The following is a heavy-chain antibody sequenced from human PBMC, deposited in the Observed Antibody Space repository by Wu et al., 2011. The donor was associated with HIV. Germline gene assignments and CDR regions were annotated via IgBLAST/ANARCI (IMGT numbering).Heavy chain of an antibody. D-gene: IGHD1-7*01. CDR2: IIPIFGTA. CDR3: ARVSPELRFGVYYFDY. J-gene: IGHJ4*02. V-gene: IGHV1-69*01. Sequence: PGSSVKVSCKASGGTFSSYAISWVRQAPGQGLEWMRGIIPIFGTANYAQKFQGRVTITADESTSTAYMELSSLRSEDTAVYYCARVSPELRFGVYYFDYWGQGTLVTVSS. CDR1: GGTFSSYA.